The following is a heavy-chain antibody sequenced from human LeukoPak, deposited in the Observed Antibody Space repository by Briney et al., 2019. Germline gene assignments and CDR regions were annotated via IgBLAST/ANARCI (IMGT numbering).Heavy chain of an antibody. CDR2: ITSSGSTI. CDR3: ARDLSSWDVLDY. V-gene: IGHV3-48*03. Sequence: GGSLRLSCAASGFTFSAYEMNWVRQAPGKGLEWISYITSSGSTIYYADSVKGRFTISRDNAKNSLFLQMNSLRAEDTAVYCCARDLSSWDVLDYWGQGTLVTVSS. J-gene: IGHJ4*02. CDR1: GFTFSAYE. D-gene: IGHD6-13*01.